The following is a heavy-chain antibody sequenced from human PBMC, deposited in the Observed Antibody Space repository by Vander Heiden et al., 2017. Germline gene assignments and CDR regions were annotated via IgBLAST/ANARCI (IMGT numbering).Heavy chain of an antibody. V-gene: IGHV3-23*01. D-gene: IGHD2-15*01. CDR3: AKDTRSGGACYSDY. CDR1: GFTFSNYA. CDR2: ISSGSGNT. J-gene: IGHJ4*02. Sequence: EVQLLESGGGLLQPGGSLRLSCAASGFTFSNYAMSWVRQAPGKGPEWVSSISSGSGNTDYADYVKGRLTIARENSMNTLYLQMSSLRAEDTAIYYCAKDTRSGGACYSDYWGQGALVTVSS.